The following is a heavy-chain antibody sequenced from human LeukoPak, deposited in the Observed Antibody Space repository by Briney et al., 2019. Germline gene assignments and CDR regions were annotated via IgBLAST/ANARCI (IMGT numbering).Heavy chain of an antibody. CDR1: VYTFTSYD. D-gene: IGHD2-21*01. J-gene: IGHJ4*02. CDR3: ARDPALYCGGDCYYYFDY. V-gene: IGHV1-8*01. Sequence: ASVKVSCKASVYTFTSYDINWVRQATGQGLEWMGWMNPNSGNTGYAQKFQGRVTMTRNTSIRKAYMELSSLRSEDTAVYYCARDPALYCGGDCYYYFDYWGQGTLVTVSS. CDR2: MNPNSGNT.